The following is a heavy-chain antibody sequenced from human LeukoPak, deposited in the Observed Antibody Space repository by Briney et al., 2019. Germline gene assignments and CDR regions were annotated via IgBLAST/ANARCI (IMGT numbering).Heavy chain of an antibody. CDR1: EFTFSSYS. V-gene: IGHV3-21*01. CDR2: IDPTSSYI. Sequence: GGSLRLSCAASEFTFSSYSMNWVRQAPGKGLEWVSSIDPTSSYIYYADSLKGRFTISRDNAKNSLYLQMNSLRAEDTAVYYCARLSGRSANYYFDYWGQGALVTVSS. J-gene: IGHJ4*02. D-gene: IGHD1-26*01. CDR3: ARLSGRSANYYFDY.